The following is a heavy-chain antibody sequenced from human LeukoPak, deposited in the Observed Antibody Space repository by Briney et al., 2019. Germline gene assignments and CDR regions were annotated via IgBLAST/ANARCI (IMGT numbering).Heavy chain of an antibody. CDR1: GYTFTSYS. CDR2: ISAYNGNT. J-gene: IGHJ5*02. D-gene: IGHD3-3*01. V-gene: IGHV1-18*01. Sequence: ASVKVSCKASGYTFTSYSFSWVRQAPGQGLEWMGWISAYNGNTNYAQKFQGRVTMTTDTSTGTAYMELRSLRSDDTAVYYCARGLEWLTRRHNWFDPWGQGTLVTVSS. CDR3: ARGLEWLTRRHNWFDP.